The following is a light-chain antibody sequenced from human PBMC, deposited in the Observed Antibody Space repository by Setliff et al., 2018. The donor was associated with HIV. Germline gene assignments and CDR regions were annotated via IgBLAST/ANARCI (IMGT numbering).Light chain of an antibody. CDR3: LLSYDTAPYV. CDR2: DTT. V-gene: IGLV7-46*01. Sequence: QAVVTQEPSLTVSPGGTVTLTCGSRTGAVTSGHYPYWFQHKPGQAPRALIYDTTTKHSWTPARFSGSLLGGKAALTLSGAQPEDEAVYYCLLSYDTAPYVFGPGTKVTVL. J-gene: IGLJ1*01. CDR1: TGAVTSGHY.